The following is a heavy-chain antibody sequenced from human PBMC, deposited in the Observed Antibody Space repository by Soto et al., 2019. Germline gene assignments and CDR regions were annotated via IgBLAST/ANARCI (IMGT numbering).Heavy chain of an antibody. Sequence: QVRLQQWGAGLLKPSETLSLTCAVYGGSFSGYYWHWIRQPPGKGLEWIGEVNHSGRINYNPSLKSRGTISETAPNSQLSLKLNSVTAADTAVYYCARGQYFCGSGSYAGSVPMYVWGEGTTVTVSS. CDR3: ARGQYFCGSGSYAGSVPMYV. CDR2: VNHSGRI. D-gene: IGHD3-10*01. J-gene: IGHJ6*04. CDR1: GGSFSGYY. V-gene: IGHV4-34*02.